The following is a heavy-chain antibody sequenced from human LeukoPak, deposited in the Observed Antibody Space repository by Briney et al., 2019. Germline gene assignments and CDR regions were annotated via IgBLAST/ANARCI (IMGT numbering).Heavy chain of an antibody. J-gene: IGHJ4*02. CDR1: GYTFTSYG. CDR3: ARVRDYDYVWGSYPSRYFDY. V-gene: IGHV1-18*01. Sequence: ASVKVSCKASGYTFTSYGISWVRQAPGQGLEWMGWISAYNGNTNYAQKLQGRVTMTTDTSTSTAYMELRSLRSDDTAVYHCARVRDYDYVWGSYPSRYFDYWGQGTLVTVSS. CDR2: ISAYNGNT. D-gene: IGHD3-16*02.